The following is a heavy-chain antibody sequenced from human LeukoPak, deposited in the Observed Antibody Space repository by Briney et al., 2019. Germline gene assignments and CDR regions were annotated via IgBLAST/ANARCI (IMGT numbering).Heavy chain of an antibody. CDR1: GFTFSSYS. CDR2: ISSSSNYI. CDR3: ARDLGDFWSGYYPLFWY. D-gene: IGHD3-3*01. J-gene: IGHJ4*02. Sequence: GGSLRLSCAASGFTFSSYSMNWVRQAPGKGLESFSSISSSSNYIYYADSVKGRFTISRDNAKNSLYLQMNSLRAEDTAVYYCARDLGDFWSGYYPLFWYWGQGTLVTVSS. V-gene: IGHV3-21*01.